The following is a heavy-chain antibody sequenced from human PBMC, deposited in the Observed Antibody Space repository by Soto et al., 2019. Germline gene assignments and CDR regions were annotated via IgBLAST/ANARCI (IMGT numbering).Heavy chain of an antibody. V-gene: IGHV1-18*01. J-gene: IGHJ6*02. Sequence: QLVQSGAEVKKPGASVKVSCKASGYSFTNYDISWVRQAPGQGLEWMAWISAHNGNKHYAEKFQGRVSTTTDTSTSTAYMEMRTLKTDDTAVYYCARGLLAYFGMDVWGQGTTVTLS. D-gene: IGHD1-26*01. CDR3: ARGLLAYFGMDV. CDR1: GYSFTNYD. CDR2: ISAHNGNK.